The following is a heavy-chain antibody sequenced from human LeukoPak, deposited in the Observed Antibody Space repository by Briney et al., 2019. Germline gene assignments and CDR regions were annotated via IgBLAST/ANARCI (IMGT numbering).Heavy chain of an antibody. J-gene: IGHJ4*02. CDR3: ARDGYCSGGSCYSIFVY. V-gene: IGHV1-2*02. CDR2: INPNSGGT. D-gene: IGHD2-15*01. Sequence: ASVKVSCKASGYTFTDYYMHWVRQAPGQGLEWMGWINPNSGGTNYAQKFQGRVTMTRDTSISTAYMELSRLRSDDTAVYYCARDGYCSGGSCYSIFVYWGQGTLVTVSS. CDR1: GYTFTDYY.